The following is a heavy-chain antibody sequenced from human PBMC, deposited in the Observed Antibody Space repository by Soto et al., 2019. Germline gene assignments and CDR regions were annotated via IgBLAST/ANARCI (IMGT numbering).Heavy chain of an antibody. Sequence: QVQLVESGGGLVKPGGSLRLSCAASGFSFSDYYMTWIRQAPGKGLEWVSYISSRGDDTYYADSGRGRFTISRDNAKNSLYLQMNSLRAEDTAVYFCARDMSFGDFGRNWFDPWGQGTLVTVSS. V-gene: IGHV3-11*01. CDR1: GFSFSDYY. J-gene: IGHJ5*02. CDR3: ARDMSFGDFGRNWFDP. D-gene: IGHD4-17*01. CDR2: ISSRGDDT.